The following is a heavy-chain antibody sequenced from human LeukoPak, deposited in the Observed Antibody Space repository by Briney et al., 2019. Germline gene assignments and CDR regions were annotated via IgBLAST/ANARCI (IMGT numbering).Heavy chain of an antibody. CDR3: ARQADFWSGYFDY. D-gene: IGHD3-3*01. J-gene: IGHJ4*02. V-gene: IGHV4-59*08. CDR1: GGSICSYY. Sequence: SETLSLTCTVSGGSICSYYWSWIRQPPGKGLEWIGYIYYSGSTNYNPSLKSRVTISVDTSKNQFSLKLSSVTAADTAVYYCARQADFWSGYFDYWGQGPLVTVSS. CDR2: IYYSGST.